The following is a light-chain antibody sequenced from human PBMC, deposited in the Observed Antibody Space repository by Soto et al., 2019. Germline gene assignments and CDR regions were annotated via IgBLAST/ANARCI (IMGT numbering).Light chain of an antibody. V-gene: IGLV2-14*01. J-gene: IGLJ3*02. CDR2: DVS. Sequence: QSVLTQPASVSGSPGQSITISCTGSSSDVGGYDYVSWYQHHPGKAPKLMIYDVSNRPSGVSNRFSGSKSDNTASLTISGLQAEDEAEYHCSSYTISDTWVFGGGTKVTVL. CDR1: SSDVGGYDY. CDR3: SSYTISDTWV.